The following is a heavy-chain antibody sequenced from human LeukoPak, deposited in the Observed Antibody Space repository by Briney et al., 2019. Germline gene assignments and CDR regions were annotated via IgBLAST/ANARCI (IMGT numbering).Heavy chain of an antibody. CDR1: GYTFTGYY. CDR2: INPNSGGT. CDR3: ARDAGVGSPDY. V-gene: IGHV1-2*02. D-gene: IGHD3-3*01. J-gene: IGHJ4*02. Sequence: ASVKVSCKASGYTFTGYYMHWVRQAPGQGLEWMGWINPNSGGTNYAQKFQGRVTMTRDTSISTAYMELSRLRSDEPAVYYCARDAGVGSPDYWGQGTLVTVSS.